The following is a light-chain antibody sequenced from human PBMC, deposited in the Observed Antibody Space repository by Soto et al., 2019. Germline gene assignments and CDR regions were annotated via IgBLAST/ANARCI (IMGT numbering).Light chain of an antibody. J-gene: IGKJ1*01. Sequence: ALQMTQSPSSLSASVGDRVTITCRARQGIRNHLGWYQQKPGRAPQLLIFAASNLQSGVPSRFSGSGSGTDFTISISSLQPEDFATYYCQQHYTFPRTFGQGTKVEIK. V-gene: IGKV1-6*01. CDR2: AAS. CDR3: QQHYTFPRT. CDR1: QGIRNH.